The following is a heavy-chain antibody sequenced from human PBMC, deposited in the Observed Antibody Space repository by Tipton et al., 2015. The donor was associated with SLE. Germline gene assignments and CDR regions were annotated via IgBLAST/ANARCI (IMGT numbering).Heavy chain of an antibody. D-gene: IGHD3-16*02. Sequence: QSGAEVKKPGASVKVSCKASGYTFTSYGISWVRQAPGQGLEWMGWISAYNGNTNYAQKLQGRVTMTTDTSTSTAYMELRSLRSDDTGVYYCARDSTVMITFGGVIVNHYYYGMDVWGQGTTVTVSS. V-gene: IGHV1-18*01. CDR2: ISAYNGNT. CDR1: GYTFTSYG. CDR3: ARDSTVMITFGGVIVNHYYYGMDV. J-gene: IGHJ6*02.